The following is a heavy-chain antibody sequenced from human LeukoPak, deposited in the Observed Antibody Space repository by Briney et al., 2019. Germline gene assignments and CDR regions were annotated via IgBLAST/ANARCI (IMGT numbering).Heavy chain of an antibody. V-gene: IGHV1-69*13. CDR1: GGTFSSYA. CDR3: ARQYYGSGRWGHRGAFYF. D-gene: IGHD3-10*01. J-gene: IGHJ3*01. CDR2: IIPIFGTA. Sequence: GASVKVSCKAPGGTFSSYAISWARQAPGQGLEWMGGIIPIFGTANYAQKFQGRVTITADESTSTAYMELSSLRSEDTAVYYCARQYYGSGRWGHRGAFYFWGQGTIVTVSS.